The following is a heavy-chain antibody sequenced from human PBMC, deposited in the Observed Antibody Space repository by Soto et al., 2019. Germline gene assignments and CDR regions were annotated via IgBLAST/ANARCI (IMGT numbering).Heavy chain of an antibody. CDR3: ARVHRDYDFWSGYLGYYYYYGMDV. CDR1: GYTFTSYD. V-gene: IGHV1-8*01. Sequence: ASVKVSCKASGYTFTSYDINWVRQATGQGLEWMGWMNPNSGNTGYAQKFQGRVTMTRNTSISTAYMELSSLRSEDTAVYYCARVHRDYDFWSGYLGYYYYYGMDVWGQGTTVTVSS. J-gene: IGHJ6*02. D-gene: IGHD3-3*01. CDR2: MNPNSGNT.